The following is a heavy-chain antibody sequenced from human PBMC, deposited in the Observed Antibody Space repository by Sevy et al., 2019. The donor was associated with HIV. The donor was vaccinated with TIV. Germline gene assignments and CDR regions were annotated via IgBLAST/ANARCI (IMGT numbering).Heavy chain of an antibody. CDR2: IIPILNTV. CDR1: GGIFKSYG. D-gene: IGHD6-19*01. Sequence: ASVKVSSKASGGIFKSYGISWVRQAPGQGLEWMGGIIPILNTVHYARKFQGRVTITADESTKTAYMELSSLRSEDTAVYYCVRGGGNGWYYFDYWGQETLVTVSS. J-gene: IGHJ4*02. V-gene: IGHV1-69*13. CDR3: VRGGGNGWYYFDY.